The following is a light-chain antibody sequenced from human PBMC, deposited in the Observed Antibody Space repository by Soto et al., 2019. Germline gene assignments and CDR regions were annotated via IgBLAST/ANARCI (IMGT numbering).Light chain of an antibody. Sequence: DIQMTQSPSSLSASIGDRVTITCRASQNIGSYLSWYQQKPGEAPRLLIYGASSLQDGVPSRFSGSGSGTDFTLTISSLQPEDVATYFCQRSHRTPPYTFGQGTNLEIK. CDR2: GAS. CDR3: QRSHRTPPYT. J-gene: IGKJ2*01. CDR1: QNIGSY. V-gene: IGKV1-39*01.